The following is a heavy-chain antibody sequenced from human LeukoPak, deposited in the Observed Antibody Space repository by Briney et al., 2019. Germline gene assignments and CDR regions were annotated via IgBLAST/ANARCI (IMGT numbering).Heavy chain of an antibody. V-gene: IGHV1-69*06. Sequence: SVKVSCKASGGTFSSYAISWVPHAPGQGLEWMGGIIPIFGTANYAQKFQGRVTITADKSTSTAYMELSSLRSEDTAVYYCARDVYCGGDCYSSDSHFDYWGQGTPVTVSS. D-gene: IGHD2-21*02. J-gene: IGHJ4*02. CDR1: GGTFSSYA. CDR3: ARDVYCGGDCYSSDSHFDY. CDR2: IIPIFGTA.